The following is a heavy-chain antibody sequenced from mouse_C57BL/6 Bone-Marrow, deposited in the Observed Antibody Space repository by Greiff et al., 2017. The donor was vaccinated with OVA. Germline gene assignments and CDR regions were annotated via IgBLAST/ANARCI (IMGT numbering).Heavy chain of an antibody. CDR2: IDPENGDT. J-gene: IGHJ4*01. V-gene: IGHV14-4*01. Sequence: EVMLVESGAELVRPGASVKLSCTASGFNIKDDYMHWVKQRPEQGLEWIGWIDPENGDTEYASKFQGKATITADTSSNTAYLQLSSLTSEDTAVYYCTTVYYSNYYAMDYWGQGTSVTVSS. CDR1: GFNIKDDY. CDR3: TTVYYSNYYAMDY. D-gene: IGHD2-5*01.